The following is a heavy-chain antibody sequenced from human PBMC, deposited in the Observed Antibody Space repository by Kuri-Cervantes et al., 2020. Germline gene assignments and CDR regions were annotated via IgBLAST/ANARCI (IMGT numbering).Heavy chain of an antibody. V-gene: IGHV4-39*01. CDR3: ARYFGSWSYWVDP. J-gene: IGHJ5*02. D-gene: IGHD1-26*01. CDR1: GGSISSGDYY. CDR2: IYYSGNT. Sequence: SETLSLTCIVSGGSISSGDYYWSWIRQPPGKGLEWIGSIYYSGNTNYNPSLKSRATISVDMSKNQFSLKLRSVTAAGTAVYYCARYFGSWSYWVDPWGQGILVTVSS.